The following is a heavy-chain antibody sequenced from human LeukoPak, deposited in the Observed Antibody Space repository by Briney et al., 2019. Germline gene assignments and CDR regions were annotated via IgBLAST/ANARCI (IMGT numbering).Heavy chain of an antibody. CDR3: AKDGGQDYGDYDSAFDY. D-gene: IGHD4-17*01. CDR1: GFTVSGNY. J-gene: IGHJ4*02. V-gene: IGHV3-66*01. Sequence: PGGSLRLSCAASGFTVSGNYMTWVRQAPGKGLEWVSVIYSGGRTFYVDSVKGRFTISRDKSKNTLYLQMNSLRAEDTAVYYCAKDGGQDYGDYDSAFDYWGQGTLVTVSS. CDR2: IYSGGRT.